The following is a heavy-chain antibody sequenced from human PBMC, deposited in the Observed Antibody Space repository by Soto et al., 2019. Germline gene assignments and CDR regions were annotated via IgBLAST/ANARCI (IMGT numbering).Heavy chain of an antibody. CDR2: FSDSGST. Sequence: SETLSLTCAVYGGSFSGNYWSWICQPPGKGLEWIGEFSDSGSTNYNPSLKSRVTISEDMSKSQLSLKLSSVTAADTAVYYCARGNFYYGMDVWGQGTTVTVSS. V-gene: IGHV4-34*01. CDR3: ARGNFYYGMDV. CDR1: GGSFSGNY. J-gene: IGHJ6*02.